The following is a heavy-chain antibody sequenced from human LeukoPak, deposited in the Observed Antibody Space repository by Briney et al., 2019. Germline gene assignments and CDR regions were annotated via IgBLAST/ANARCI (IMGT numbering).Heavy chain of an antibody. CDR1: GLSFSGYC. CDR2: IKPYESEK. J-gene: IGHJ4*02. CDR3: ASTKLGEFNN. D-gene: IGHD7-27*01. Sequence: PGGSLRLSCGASGLSFSGYCITWVRQAPRRGLGWVSNIKPYESEKFYVDSVKGRFTTSRDNAKNSLYLKMISLTDEDTAVYCCASTKLGEFNNWGQGTLVTVSS. V-gene: IGHV3-7*01.